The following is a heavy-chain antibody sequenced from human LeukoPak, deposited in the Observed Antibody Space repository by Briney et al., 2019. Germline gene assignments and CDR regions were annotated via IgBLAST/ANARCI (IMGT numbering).Heavy chain of an antibody. CDR3: ARHKTGSYPPGAFDI. V-gene: IGHV4-59*08. CDR2: IYYSGST. CDR1: GGSISSYY. Sequence: SETLSLTCTVSGGSISSYYWSWIRQPPGKGLEWIGYIYYSGSTNYNPSLKSRVTISVDTSKNQFSLKLSSVIAADTAVYYCARHKTGSYPPGAFDIWGQGTMVTVSS. J-gene: IGHJ3*02. D-gene: IGHD3-16*02.